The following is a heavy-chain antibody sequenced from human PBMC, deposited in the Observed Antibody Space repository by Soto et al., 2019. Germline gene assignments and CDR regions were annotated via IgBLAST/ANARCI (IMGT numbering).Heavy chain of an antibody. CDR1: GFSLSNARMG. D-gene: IGHD4-4*01. J-gene: IGHJ5*02. V-gene: IGHV2-26*01. CDR2: IFSNDEK. CDR3: ARIPLYSNYGWFDP. Sequence: QVTLKESGPVLVKPTETLTLTCTVSGFSLSNARMGVSWIRQPPGKALEWLAHIFSNDEKSYSTSLKSRLTTXQXTXXSQVVLTMTNMDPVDTATYYCARIPLYSNYGWFDPWGQGTLVTVSS.